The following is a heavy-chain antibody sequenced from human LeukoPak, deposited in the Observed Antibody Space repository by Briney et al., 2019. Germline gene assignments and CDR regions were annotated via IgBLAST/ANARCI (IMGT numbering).Heavy chain of an antibody. D-gene: IGHD2-21*02. J-gene: IGHJ5*02. CDR2: VYAGGSVA. V-gene: IGHV3-23*03. CDR1: GFSFSTFA. CDR3: AKDLTFGDGRWEFDA. Sequence: PGGSLRLSCTASGFSFSTFAMAWVRQAPGRGLDWVSGVYAGGSVANYADSVKGRFPISRDNSKNTLYLQMNNLRVEDMAVYYCAKDLTFGDGRWEFDAWGQGSLVTVSS.